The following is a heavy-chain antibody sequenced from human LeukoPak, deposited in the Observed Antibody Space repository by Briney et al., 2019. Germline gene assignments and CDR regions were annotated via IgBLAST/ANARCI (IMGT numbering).Heavy chain of an antibody. V-gene: IGHV3-21*04. CDR3: ANDVDTAMPRDY. CDR2: ISSSSSYI. J-gene: IGHJ4*02. Sequence: GGSLRLSCAASGFTFSSYSMNWVRQAPGKGLEWVSSISSSSSYIYYADSVKGRFTISRDNSKNSLYLQMNSLRTEDTALYYCANDVDTAMPRDYWGQGTLVTVSS. D-gene: IGHD5-18*01. CDR1: GFTFSSYS.